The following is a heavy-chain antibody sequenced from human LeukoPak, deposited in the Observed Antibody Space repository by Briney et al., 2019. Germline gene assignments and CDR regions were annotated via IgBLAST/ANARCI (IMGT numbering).Heavy chain of an antibody. CDR1: GFTFSDYW. CDR2: IKEDGSDK. Sequence: PGGSLRLSCAASGFTFSDYWMSWVRQAPGKGLEWVAKIKEDGSDKNYVDSLKGRFTISRDNAKNSLYLQMNSLRVEDTAVYYCARDYYGSGSYTYWGQGTLVTVSS. V-gene: IGHV3-7*01. D-gene: IGHD3-10*01. CDR3: ARDYYGSGSYTY. J-gene: IGHJ4*02.